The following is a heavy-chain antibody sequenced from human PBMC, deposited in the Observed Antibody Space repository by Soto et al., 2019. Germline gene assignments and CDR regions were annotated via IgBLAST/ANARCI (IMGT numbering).Heavy chain of an antibody. V-gene: IGHV3-30*18. Sequence: PGGALRLSCAASGFTFSSSGMHWVRQAPGKGLEWVAVTSFDGSSGYYADSVRGRFTISRDNSNNTLYLQMNSLRAEDTAVYYCAKSPPAVAGYFDYWGQGTLVNVSS. D-gene: IGHD6-19*01. J-gene: IGHJ4*02. CDR3: AKSPPAVAGYFDY. CDR2: TSFDGSSG. CDR1: GFTFSSSG.